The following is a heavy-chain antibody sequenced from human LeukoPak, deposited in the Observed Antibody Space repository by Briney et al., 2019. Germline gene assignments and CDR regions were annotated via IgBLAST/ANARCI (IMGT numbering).Heavy chain of an antibody. Sequence: GASVKVSCKASGYTFTSYYMHWVRQASGQGLEWMGIINPSGGSTSYAQKFQGRVTMTRDTSTSTVYMELSSLRSEDTAVYYCARVVVVPAATKQYYYGMDVWGQGTTVTVSS. V-gene: IGHV1-46*01. CDR1: GYTFTSYY. CDR2: INPSGGST. D-gene: IGHD2-2*01. CDR3: ARVVVVPAATKQYYYGMDV. J-gene: IGHJ6*02.